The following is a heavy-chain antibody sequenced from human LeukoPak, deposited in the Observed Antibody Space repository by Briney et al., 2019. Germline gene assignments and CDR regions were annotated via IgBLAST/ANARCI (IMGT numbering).Heavy chain of an antibody. CDR3: AREVPVGIFDY. CDR2: IYYSGST. J-gene: IGHJ4*02. Sequence: SETLSLTCTVSGGSISSSSYYWGWIRQPPGKGLEWIGSIYYSGSTYFNPSLKSRVTISVDTSKNQFSLKLSSVTAADTAVYYCAREVPVGIFDYWGQGTLVTVSS. V-gene: IGHV4-39*07. CDR1: GGSISSSSYY. D-gene: IGHD3-10*01.